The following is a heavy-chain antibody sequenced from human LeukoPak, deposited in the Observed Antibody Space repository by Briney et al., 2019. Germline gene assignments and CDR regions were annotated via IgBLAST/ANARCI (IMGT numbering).Heavy chain of an antibody. J-gene: IGHJ6*03. CDR1: GYSISSGYY. CDR3: ARDWGVGGRPGYMDV. Sequence: SETLSLTCTVSGYSISSGYYWGWIRQPPGKGLEWIGSIYHSGSTYYNPSLKSRVTILVDTSKNQASLKLSSVTAADTAVYFCARDWGVGGRPGYMDVWGKGTTVTVSS. V-gene: IGHV4-38-2*02. CDR2: IYHSGST. D-gene: IGHD6-6*01.